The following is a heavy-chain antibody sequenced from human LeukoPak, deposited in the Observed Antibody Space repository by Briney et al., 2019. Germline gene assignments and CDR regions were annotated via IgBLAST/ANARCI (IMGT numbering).Heavy chain of an antibody. CDR2: MNPDSGKT. J-gene: IGHJ5*02. V-gene: IGHV1-8*03. Sequence: ASVKVSCKASGYTFTNYDINWLRQASGQGLEWMGWMNPDSGKTGYTHKFQGRLTITRTTSKNTAYTELSSLTSEDTAVYYCARGGFWSGGNWFDPWGQGTLVTVSS. CDR3: ARGGFWSGGNWFDP. D-gene: IGHD3-3*01. CDR1: GYTFTNYD.